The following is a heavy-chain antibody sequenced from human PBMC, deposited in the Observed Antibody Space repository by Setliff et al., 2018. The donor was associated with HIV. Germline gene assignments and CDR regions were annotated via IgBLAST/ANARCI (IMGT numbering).Heavy chain of an antibody. CDR2: IYSGGSN. CDR1: GFTVSPYY. Sequence: GGSLRLSCAASGFTVSPYYMSWVRQAPGKGLEWVSTIYSGGSNYHADSVKGRFTLSRDTSKNTLSLQMDSLRPEDTAVFYCARVRPYSSALDDWGQGTLGT. V-gene: IGHV3-66*02. J-gene: IGHJ4*02. D-gene: IGHD3-22*01. CDR3: ARVRPYSSALDD.